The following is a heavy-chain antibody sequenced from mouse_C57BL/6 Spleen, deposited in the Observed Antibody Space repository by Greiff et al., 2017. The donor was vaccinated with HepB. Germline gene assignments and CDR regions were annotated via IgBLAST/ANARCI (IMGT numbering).Heavy chain of an antibody. D-gene: IGHD1-1*01. Sequence: VQLQQSGAELVRPGASVKLSCTASGFNIKDDYMHWVKQRPEQGLEWIGWIDPENGDTEYASKFQGKATIKADTSSNTAYLQLSSLTSEDTAVYYCTTIPTVVADFDYWGQGTTLTVSS. V-gene: IGHV14-4*01. J-gene: IGHJ2*01. CDR2: IDPENGDT. CDR3: TTIPTVVADFDY. CDR1: GFNIKDDY.